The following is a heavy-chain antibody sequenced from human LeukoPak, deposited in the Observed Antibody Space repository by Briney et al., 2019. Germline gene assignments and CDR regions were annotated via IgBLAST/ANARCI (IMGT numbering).Heavy chain of an antibody. CDR2: IYYSGST. V-gene: IGHV4-39*01. J-gene: IGHJ1*01. CDR1: GGSISSSSYY. Sequence: PSETLSLTCTVSGGSISSSSYYWGWIRQPPGKGLEWIGSIYYSGSTYYNPSLKSRVTISVDTSKNQFSLKLSSVTAADTAVYYCARVTVTKYFQHWGQGTLVTVSS. D-gene: IGHD4-17*01. CDR3: ARVTVTKYFQH.